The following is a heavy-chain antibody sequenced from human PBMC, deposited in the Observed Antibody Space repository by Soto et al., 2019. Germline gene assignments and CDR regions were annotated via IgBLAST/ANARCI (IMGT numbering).Heavy chain of an antibody. CDR3: ARVAVGMVGGGTGGGREYYFDY. D-gene: IGHD3-10*01. Sequence: PSETLSLTCAVSGGSISSSNWWSWVRQPPGKGLEWIGEIYHSGSTNYNPSLKSRVTISVDKSKNQFSLKLSSVTAADTAVYYCARVAVGMVGGGTGGGREYYFDYWGQGTLVTVSS. CDR1: GGSISSSNW. CDR2: IYHSGST. J-gene: IGHJ4*02. V-gene: IGHV4-4*02.